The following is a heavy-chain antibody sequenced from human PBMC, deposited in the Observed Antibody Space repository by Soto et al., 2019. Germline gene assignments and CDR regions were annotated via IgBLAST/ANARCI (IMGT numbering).Heavy chain of an antibody. D-gene: IGHD3-3*01. J-gene: IGHJ6*02. CDR3: ARRGFKGYDCSSGLPYGMDV. V-gene: IGHV5-51*01. Sequence: WEPLKISFKRSGYRFTSYWIGWVRQMHAKGLERMGIIYPGDSDTRYSPSFQGQVTISADKSISTAYLQWSSLRASDTDMYYCARRGFKGYDCSSGLPYGMDVWRQGTTVTVSS. CDR2: IYPGDSDT. CDR1: GYRFTSYW.